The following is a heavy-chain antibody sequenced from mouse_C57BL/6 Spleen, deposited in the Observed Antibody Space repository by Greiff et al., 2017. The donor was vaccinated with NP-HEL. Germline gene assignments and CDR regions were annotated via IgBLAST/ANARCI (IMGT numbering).Heavy chain of an antibody. Sequence: EVHLVESGGGLVQPKGSLKLSCAASGFTFNTYAMHWVRQAPGKGLEWVARIRSKSSNYATYYADSVKDRFTISRDDSQSMLYLQMNNLKTEDTAMYYCVREDYYGSSWYFDYWGQGTTLTVSS. CDR3: VREDYYGSSWYFDY. CDR2: IRSKSSNYAT. D-gene: IGHD1-1*01. V-gene: IGHV10-3*01. CDR1: GFTFNTYA. J-gene: IGHJ2*01.